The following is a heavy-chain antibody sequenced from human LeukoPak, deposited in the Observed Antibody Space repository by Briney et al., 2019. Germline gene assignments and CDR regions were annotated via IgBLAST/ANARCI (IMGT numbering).Heavy chain of an antibody. V-gene: IGHV1-69*13. CDR2: IIPIFGTA. CDR1: GGTFSSYA. J-gene: IGHJ4*02. D-gene: IGHD5-24*01. CDR3: ARGSRDGYTLIFDY. Sequence: ASVKVSCKASGGTFSSYAISWVRQAPGQGLEWMGGIIPIFGTANYAQKFQGRVTITADESTSTAYMELSSLRSEDTAVYYCARGSRDGYTLIFDYWGQGTLVTVPS.